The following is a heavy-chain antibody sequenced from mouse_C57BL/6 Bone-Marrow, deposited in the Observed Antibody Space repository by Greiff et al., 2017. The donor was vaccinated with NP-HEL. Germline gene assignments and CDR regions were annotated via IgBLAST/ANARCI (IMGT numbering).Heavy chain of an antibody. CDR3: ARDGEDWYFDV. V-gene: IGHV7-1*01. Sequence: EVKVVESGGGLVQSGRSLRLSCATSGFTFSDFYMEWVRQAPGKGLEWIAASRNKANDYTTEYSASVKGRFIVSRDTSQSILYLQMNALRAEDTAIYYCARDGEDWYFDVWGTGTTVTVSS. J-gene: IGHJ1*03. CDR1: GFTFSDFY. CDR2: SRNKANDYTT.